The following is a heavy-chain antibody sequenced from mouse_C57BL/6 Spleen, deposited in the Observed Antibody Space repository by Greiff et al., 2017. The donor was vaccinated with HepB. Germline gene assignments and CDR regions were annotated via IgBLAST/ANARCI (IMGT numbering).Heavy chain of an antibody. Sequence: EVMLVESGGGLVKPGGSLKLSCAASGFTFSSYAMSWVRQTPEKRLEWVATISDGGSYTYYPDNVKGRFTISRDNAKNNLYLQMSNLKSEDTAMYYGARDYSSTWFDEWGQGTLVTVSA. CDR1: GFTFSSYA. V-gene: IGHV5-4*01. CDR3: ARDYSSTWFDE. J-gene: IGHJ3*02. D-gene: IGHD2-5*01. CDR2: ISDGGSYT.